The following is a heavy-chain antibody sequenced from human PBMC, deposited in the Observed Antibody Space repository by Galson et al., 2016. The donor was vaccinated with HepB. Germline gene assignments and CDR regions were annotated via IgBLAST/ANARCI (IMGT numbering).Heavy chain of an antibody. CDR2: IYQSGTT. J-gene: IGHJ4*02. CDR3: APLGYCTAGTCYRVQ. CDR1: GGSVNSYNW. D-gene: IGHD2-8*02. V-gene: IGHV4-4*02. Sequence: ETLSLTCAVSGGSVNSYNWWSWVRQTPGKGLEWIGEIYQSGTTTYNPSPKSLVTISLDKSRNEFSLKLTSVTAADTAVYYCAPLGYCTAGTCYRVQWGQGHLVTVSS.